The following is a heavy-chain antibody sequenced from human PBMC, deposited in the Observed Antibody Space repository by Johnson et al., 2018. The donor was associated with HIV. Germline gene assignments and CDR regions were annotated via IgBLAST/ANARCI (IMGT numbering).Heavy chain of an antibody. CDR3: ARAFPMVRYDAFDI. D-gene: IGHD3-10*01. CDR2: ISYDGSNK. CDR1: GFTFSSYA. J-gene: IGHJ3*02. Sequence: QGQLVESGGGVVQPGRSLRLSCAASGFTFSSYAMHWVRQAPGKGLEWVAVISYDGSNKYYADSVKGRFTISRDNSKNTLYLQMNSLRAEDTAVYYCARAFPMVRYDAFDIWGQGTMVTVSS. V-gene: IGHV3-30-3*01.